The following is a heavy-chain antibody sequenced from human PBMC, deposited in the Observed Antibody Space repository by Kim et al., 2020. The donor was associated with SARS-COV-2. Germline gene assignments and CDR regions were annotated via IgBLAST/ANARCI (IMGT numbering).Heavy chain of an antibody. CDR2: INHIGST. J-gene: IGHJ6*02. Sequence: SETLSLTCAVYGGSFSGYYWSWIRQPPGKGLEWIGEINHIGSTNYNPSLKSRVTISVDTSKNQFSLKLSSVTAADTAVYYCARTEPPYYYYGMDVWGQGT. CDR3: ARTEPPYYYYGMDV. D-gene: IGHD1-1*01. V-gene: IGHV4-34*01. CDR1: GGSFSGYY.